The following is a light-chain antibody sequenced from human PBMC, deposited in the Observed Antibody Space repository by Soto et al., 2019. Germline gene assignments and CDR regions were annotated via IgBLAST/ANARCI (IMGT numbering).Light chain of an antibody. CDR3: CSYAGNYSYV. V-gene: IGLV2-11*01. CDR2: VVT. CDR1: SSDVGGYKY. J-gene: IGLJ1*01. Sequence: SALTQPRSVSGSPGQSVTISCTGTSSDVGGYKYVSWYQQHPGKAPNLLIYVVTKRPSGVPDRFSGSKSGNTASLTISGLQSEDEADYYCCSYAGNYSYVFGTGTKVTVL.